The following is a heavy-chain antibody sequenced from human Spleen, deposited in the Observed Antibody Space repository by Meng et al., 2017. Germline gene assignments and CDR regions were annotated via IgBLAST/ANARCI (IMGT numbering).Heavy chain of an antibody. D-gene: IGHD3-10*01. Sequence: QVQLRESGPGLVKPSETLSLICAVTGDSITSNNWWRWVRQPPGKGLEWVGEIPHRGSAAYNPSLKSRVSMSIDISKNQFSLRLTSVTAADTAVYYCLRGSGGSVWGQGTLVTVSS. CDR3: LRGSGGSV. V-gene: IGHV4-4*02. CDR1: GDSITSNNW. J-gene: IGHJ4*02. CDR2: IPHRGSA.